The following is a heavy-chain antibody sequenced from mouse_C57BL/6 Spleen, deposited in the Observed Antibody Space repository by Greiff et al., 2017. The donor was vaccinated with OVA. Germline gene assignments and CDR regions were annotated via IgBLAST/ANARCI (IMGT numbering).Heavy chain of an antibody. CDR1: GYTFTSYW. J-gene: IGHJ2*01. CDR2: IDPSDSET. Sequence: QVQLQQPGAELVRPGSSVKLSCKASGYTFTSYWMHWVKQRPIQGLEWIGNIDPSDSETHYNQKFKDKATLTVDKSSSTAYMQLRSLTSEDSAVYYCARVRGIYDGYYVGFDYWGQGTTLTVSS. CDR3: ARVRGIYDGYYVGFDY. V-gene: IGHV1-52*01. D-gene: IGHD2-3*01.